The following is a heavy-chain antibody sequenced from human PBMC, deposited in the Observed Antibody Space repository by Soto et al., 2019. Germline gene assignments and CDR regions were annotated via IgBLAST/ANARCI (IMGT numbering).Heavy chain of an antibody. Sequence: PGGSLRLSCAASGFTFISYAMSWVRQAPGKGLEWVSAISGSGGSTYYADSVKGRFTISRDNSKNALYLQMNSLRAEDTAVYYCAKDQNLAAAGSFDYWGQGTLVTVSS. CDR1: GFTFISYA. CDR2: ISGSGGST. V-gene: IGHV3-23*01. J-gene: IGHJ4*02. CDR3: AKDQNLAAAGSFDY. D-gene: IGHD6-13*01.